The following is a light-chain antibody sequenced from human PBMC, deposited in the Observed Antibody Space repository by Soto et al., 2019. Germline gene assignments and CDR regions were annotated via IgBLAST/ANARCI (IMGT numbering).Light chain of an antibody. CDR2: DAS. J-gene: IGKJ1*01. V-gene: IGKV1-8*01. CDR3: QQYYSYPWT. CDR1: QGIHNY. Sequence: AVLLTQSPSSFSASTGDRATITCRASQGIHNYLAWYQQDPGKAPKLLLYDASIFQTGVPSRFSGSGSGTDFTLTIGSLQSEDFATYFCQQYYSYPWTFGQGTTVE.